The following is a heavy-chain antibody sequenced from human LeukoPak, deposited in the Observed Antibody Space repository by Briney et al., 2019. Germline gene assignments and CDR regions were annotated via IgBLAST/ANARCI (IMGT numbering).Heavy chain of an antibody. D-gene: IGHD7-27*01. CDR2: IYYSGST. V-gene: IGHV4-59*08. J-gene: IGHJ4*02. Sequence: SETLSLTCTVSGGSISSYYWSWIRQPPGKGLEWIGYIYYSGSTNYNPSLKSRVTISVDTSKNQFSLKLSSVTAADTAVYYCARHGAGLTGDQPTCYFDYWGQGTLVTVSS. CDR1: GGSISSYY. CDR3: ARHGAGLTGDQPTCYFDY.